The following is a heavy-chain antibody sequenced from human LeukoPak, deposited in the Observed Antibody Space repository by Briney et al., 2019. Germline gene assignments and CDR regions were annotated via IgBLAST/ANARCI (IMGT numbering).Heavy chain of an antibody. CDR3: ARGVWWNWNHGFDY. J-gene: IGHJ4*02. Sequence: SETLSLTCTVSGYSISSGYYWGWIRQPPGKGLEWIGYIYYTGTTSYNPSFKSRATTSVDTSKNQFSLQLTSVTAADTAVYYCARGVWWNWNHGFDYWGQGTLVTVSS. CDR1: GYSISSGYY. V-gene: IGHV4-61*05. D-gene: IGHD1-14*01. CDR2: IYYTGTT.